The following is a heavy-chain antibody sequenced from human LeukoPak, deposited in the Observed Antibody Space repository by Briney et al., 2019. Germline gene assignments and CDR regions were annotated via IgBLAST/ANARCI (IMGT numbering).Heavy chain of an antibody. J-gene: IGHJ4*02. CDR3: ARGSDCSSTSCYKAAFDY. D-gene: IGHD2-2*02. Sequence: PGGSLRLSCAASGFTFSSYAMHWVRQAPGKGLEWVAVISYDGSNKYYADSVKGRFTISRDNSKNTLYLQMNSLRAEDTAVYYCARGSDCSSTSCYKAAFDYWGQRTLVTVSS. CDR1: GFTFSSYA. CDR2: ISYDGSNK. V-gene: IGHV3-30-3*01.